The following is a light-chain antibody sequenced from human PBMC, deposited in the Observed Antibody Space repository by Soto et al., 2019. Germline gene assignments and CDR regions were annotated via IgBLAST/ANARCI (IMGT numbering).Light chain of an antibody. V-gene: IGKV4-1*01. CDR1: QSVFSTSTNKNY. J-gene: IGKJ3*01. Sequence: DIVMTQSPDSLAVSLGERATINCKSSQSVFSTSTNKNYLTWYQQKQGQPPKLLIYWASTRESGVPDRFSGSGSGTDFTLTITSLQAEDVATYYCQQYFNTPFAFGPGTKVNIK. CDR3: QQYFNTPFA. CDR2: WAS.